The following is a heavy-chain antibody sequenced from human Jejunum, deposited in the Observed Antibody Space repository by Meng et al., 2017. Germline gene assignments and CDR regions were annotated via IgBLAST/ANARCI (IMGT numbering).Heavy chain of an antibody. Sequence: GESLKISCAASGFSVSSYYMSWVRQAPGKGLEWVSVIFNNGGTYYADSVKGRFTISRDNSKNTLYLQMHSLRHEDTAVYYCVRDDGSAPYDSWGQGTLVTAPQ. CDR2: IFNNGGT. J-gene: IGHJ4*02. CDR1: GFSVSSYY. D-gene: IGHD3-10*01. V-gene: IGHV3-53*05. CDR3: VRDDGSAPYDS.